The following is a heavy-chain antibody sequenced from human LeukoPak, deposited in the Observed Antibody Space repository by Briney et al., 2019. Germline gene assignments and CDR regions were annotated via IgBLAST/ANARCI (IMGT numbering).Heavy chain of an antibody. CDR1: GHSFTSYW. CDR2: IYPGDSDT. J-gene: IGHJ6*02. Sequence: GESLKISCKGSGHSFTSYWIGWVRQMPGKGLEWMGIIYPGDSDTRYSPSFQGQVTISADKSISTAYLQWSSLKASDTALYYCASGTLWYYYGMDVWGQGTTVTVSS. V-gene: IGHV5-51*01. D-gene: IGHD3-10*01. CDR3: ASGTLWYYYGMDV.